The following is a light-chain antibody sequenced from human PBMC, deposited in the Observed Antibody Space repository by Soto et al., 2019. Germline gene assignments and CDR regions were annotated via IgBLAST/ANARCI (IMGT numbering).Light chain of an antibody. Sequence: QAVVTQPPAVSAAPRQSVTISCSGDSFNIGSYAVSWYQQVPGKAPKLLVYHDDLLPSGVSDRFSASKSGTSASLAISGLQSDDEGDYYCAAWDDSWNGVMFGSGTKLTVL. CDR3: AAWDDSWNGVM. CDR2: HDD. CDR1: SFNIGSYA. V-gene: IGLV1-36*01. J-gene: IGLJ3*02.